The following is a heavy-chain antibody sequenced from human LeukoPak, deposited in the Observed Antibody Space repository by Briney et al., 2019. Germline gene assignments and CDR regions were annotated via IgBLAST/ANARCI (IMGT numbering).Heavy chain of an antibody. J-gene: IGHJ5*02. CDR2: IYHSGST. Sequence: PSGTLSLTCAVSGGSISSSNWWSWVRPPPGKGLEWIGEIYHSGSTNYNPSLKSRVTISVDKSKNQFSLKLSSVTAADTAVYYCASWGKQWLVLRDWFDPWGQGTLVTVSS. V-gene: IGHV4-4*02. D-gene: IGHD6-19*01. CDR3: ASWGKQWLVLRDWFDP. CDR1: GGSISSSNW.